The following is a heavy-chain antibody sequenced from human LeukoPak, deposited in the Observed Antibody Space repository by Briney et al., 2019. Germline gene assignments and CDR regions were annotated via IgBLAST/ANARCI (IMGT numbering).Heavy chain of an antibody. CDR2: IYYSGST. CDR3: ARSPSSYYDYVWGSYSGRDYFDY. J-gene: IGHJ4*02. Sequence: SETLSLTCTVSGGSISSYYWSWVRQRPGQGLELIGYIYYSGSTNYNPSLKSRVTISVDTSKNQFSLKLSSVTAADTAVYYCARSPSSYYDYVWGSYSGRDYFDYWGQGTLVTVSS. V-gene: IGHV4-59*08. D-gene: IGHD3-16*01. CDR1: GGSISSYY.